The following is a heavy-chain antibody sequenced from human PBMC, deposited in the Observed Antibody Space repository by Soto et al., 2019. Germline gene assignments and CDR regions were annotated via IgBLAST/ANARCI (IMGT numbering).Heavy chain of an antibody. CDR3: ARGLYTMVRGEVYYYMDV. D-gene: IGHD3-10*01. Sequence: QVPLVQSGAEVKKPGASVKVSCKASGYTFTSYDINWVRQATGQGLEWMGWMNPNSGNTGYAQKFQGRVTMTRNTSISTAYMELSSLRSEDTAVYYCARGLYTMVRGEVYYYMDVWGKGTTVTVSS. V-gene: IGHV1-8*01. CDR1: GYTFTSYD. CDR2: MNPNSGNT. J-gene: IGHJ6*03.